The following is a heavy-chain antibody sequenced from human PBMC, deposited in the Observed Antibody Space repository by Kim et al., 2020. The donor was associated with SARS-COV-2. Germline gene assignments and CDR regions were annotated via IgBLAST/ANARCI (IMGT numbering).Heavy chain of an antibody. Sequence: PSRKSRVTISVDTSKNQFARKLSSVTAADTAVYYCARTGRDILTPYGMDVWGQGTTVTVSS. CDR3: ARTGRDILTPYGMDV. V-gene: IGHV4-31*02. D-gene: IGHD3-9*01. J-gene: IGHJ6*02.